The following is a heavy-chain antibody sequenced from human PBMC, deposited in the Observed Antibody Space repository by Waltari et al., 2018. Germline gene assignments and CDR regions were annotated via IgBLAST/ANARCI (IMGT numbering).Heavy chain of an antibody. D-gene: IGHD2-15*01. Sequence: EVQLVQSGAEVKKPGATVKISCKASGYTFTDYYMHWVQQAPGKGLEWMGRVDPEDGETIYAEKFQGRVTITTDESTSTAYMELSSLRSEDTAVYYCARGYCSGGSCRGNYGMDVWGQGTTVTVSS. CDR3: ARGYCSGGSCRGNYGMDV. CDR1: GYTFTDYY. CDR2: VDPEDGET. V-gene: IGHV1-69-2*01. J-gene: IGHJ6*02.